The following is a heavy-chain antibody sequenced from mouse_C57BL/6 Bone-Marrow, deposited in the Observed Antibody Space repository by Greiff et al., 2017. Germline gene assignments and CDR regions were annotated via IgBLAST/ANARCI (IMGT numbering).Heavy chain of an antibody. J-gene: IGHJ2*01. D-gene: IGHD1-1*01. CDR1: GYSITSGYY. Sequence: VQLQQSGPGLVKPSQSLSLTCSVTGYSITSGYYWNWIRQFPGNKLEWMGYISYDGSNNYNPSLKNRISITRDTSKNQFFLKLNSVTTEDTATYYCARAFITTVVAFAYWGQGTTLTVSS. V-gene: IGHV3-6*01. CDR3: ARAFITTVVAFAY. CDR2: ISYDGSN.